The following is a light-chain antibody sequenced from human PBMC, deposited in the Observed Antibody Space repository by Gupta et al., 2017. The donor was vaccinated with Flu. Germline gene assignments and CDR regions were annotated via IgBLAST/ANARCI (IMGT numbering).Light chain of an antibody. V-gene: IGKV1-5*03. CDR2: KAS. CDR1: QSISNW. Sequence: DIQMTQSPSTLSASVGDRVTITCRASQSISNWLAWYQQKPGKAPKLLIYKASNLESGVPSRSSGSGSGTEFTLTISSLQPDDFATYYCQHYNSYTGTFGQGTKVDIK. J-gene: IGKJ1*01. CDR3: QHYNSYTGT.